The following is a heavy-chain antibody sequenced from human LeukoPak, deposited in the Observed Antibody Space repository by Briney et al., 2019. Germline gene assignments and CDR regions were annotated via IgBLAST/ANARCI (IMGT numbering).Heavy chain of an antibody. CDR3: AKKLGFIPQFDY. CDR1: GFTFSTEA. V-gene: IGHV3-23*01. CDR2: ISDSSRTT. D-gene: IGHD6-13*01. Sequence: GGSLRLSCEVSGFTFSTEAMTWVRQAPGKGLEWVLSISDSSRTTYYAGSVQGRFTISRDNSRNTVYLQMNSLRVEDTAFYYCAKKLGFIPQFDYWSQGTLVAVSS. J-gene: IGHJ4*02.